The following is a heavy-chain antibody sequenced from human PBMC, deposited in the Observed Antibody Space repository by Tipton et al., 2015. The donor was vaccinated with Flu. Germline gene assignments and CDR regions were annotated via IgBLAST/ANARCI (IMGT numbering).Heavy chain of an antibody. CDR2: IGGGGATT. CDR3: ARVIPEFVAGLSY. V-gene: IGHV3-23*01. Sequence: SLRLFCAASGFTFSRYAMSWVRQAPGKGLEWVSAIGGGGATTYFADSVKGRFTISRDNARNTLYLQMNSLRAEDTAMYYCARVIPEFVAGLSYWGQGTLVSVSS. D-gene: IGHD6-19*01. J-gene: IGHJ4*02. CDR1: GFTFSRYA.